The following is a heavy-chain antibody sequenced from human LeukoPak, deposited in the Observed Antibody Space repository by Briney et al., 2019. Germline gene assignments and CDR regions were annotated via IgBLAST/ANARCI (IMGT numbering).Heavy chain of an antibody. D-gene: IGHD1-26*01. CDR1: GGSIHPYF. Sequence: SETLSLTCTVSGGSIHPYFWTWIRQSPGKGLQCIGSISYSGFTDYNPSLRSRVSMSIDTSKNQFSLNLHSVTAADTAVYYCARHDWSISSGSYYLYWGQGTLVTVSS. V-gene: IGHV4-59*01. CDR3: ARHDWSISSGSYYLY. J-gene: IGHJ4*02. CDR2: ISYSGFT.